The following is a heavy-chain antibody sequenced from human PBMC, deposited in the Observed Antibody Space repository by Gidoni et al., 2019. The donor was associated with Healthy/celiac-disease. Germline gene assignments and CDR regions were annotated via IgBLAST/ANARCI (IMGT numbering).Heavy chain of an antibody. J-gene: IGHJ6*02. D-gene: IGHD3-16*02. CDR1: GVTSSSYG. CDR2: IWYDGSNK. Sequence: QVQLVESGGGVVQPGRSLRLSCAASGVTSSSYGMHWVRQAPGKGLEWVAVIWYDGSNKYYADSVKGRFTISRDNSKNTLYLQMNSLRAEDTAVYYCARGITFGGVIVNDYYYGMDVWGQGTTVTVSS. V-gene: IGHV3-33*01. CDR3: ARGITFGGVIVNDYYYGMDV.